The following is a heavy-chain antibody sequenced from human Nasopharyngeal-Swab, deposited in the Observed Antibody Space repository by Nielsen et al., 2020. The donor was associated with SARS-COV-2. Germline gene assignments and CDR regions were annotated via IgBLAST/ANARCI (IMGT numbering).Heavy chain of an antibody. CDR2: IYYSGST. CDR1: GGSISSYY. D-gene: IGHD6-13*01. CDR3: ARRGDPSSSWYYEANWFDP. V-gene: IGHV4-59*04. J-gene: IGHJ5*02. Sequence: GSLRLSCTVSGGSISSYYWSWIRQPPGKGLEWIGYIYYSGSTYYNPSLKSRVTISVDTSKNQFSLKLSSVTAADTAVYYCARRGDPSSSWYYEANWFDPWGQGTLVTVSS.